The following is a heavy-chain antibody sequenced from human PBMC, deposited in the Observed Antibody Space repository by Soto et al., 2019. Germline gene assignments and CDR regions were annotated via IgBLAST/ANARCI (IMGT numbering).Heavy chain of an antibody. CDR2: IYWDDDK. CDR3: AHVTTVVTLGSFDI. V-gene: IGHV2-5*02. D-gene: IGHD2-21*02. J-gene: IGHJ3*02. Sequence: QITLKESGPTLVKSTQTLTLTCTFSGFSLSSSGMGVGWIRQPPGKALEWLTLIYWDDDKRYSPSLKSRLTTPKXTXTNQVVLTMTNMDPVDTATYFCAHVTTVVTLGSFDIWGQGTVVTVSS. CDR1: GFSLSSSGMG.